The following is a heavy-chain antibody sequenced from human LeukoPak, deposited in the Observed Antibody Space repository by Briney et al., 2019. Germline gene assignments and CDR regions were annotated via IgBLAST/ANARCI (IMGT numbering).Heavy chain of an antibody. Sequence: PGGSLRLSCAASGFTFYTYSMNWVRQAPGKGLEWVSSISSSGTYTYYADSVRGRLTISRDNSKNTLYLQMNSLRAEDTAVFYCAKRDSSGSYYFDYWGQGTLVTVSS. J-gene: IGHJ4*02. CDR3: AKRDSSGSYYFDY. CDR2: ISSSGTYT. CDR1: GFTFYTYS. V-gene: IGHV3-23*01. D-gene: IGHD3-22*01.